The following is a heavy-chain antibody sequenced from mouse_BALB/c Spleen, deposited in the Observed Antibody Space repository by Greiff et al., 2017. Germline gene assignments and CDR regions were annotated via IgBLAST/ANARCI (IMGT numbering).Heavy chain of an antibody. CDR1: GYTFTSYW. CDR2: IDPSDSYT. CDR3: ARGLITTGDYFDY. V-gene: IGHV1-69*02. D-gene: IGHD2-4*01. Sequence: QVQLQQPGAELVKPGASVKLSCKASGYTFTSYWMHWVKQRPGQGLEWIGEIDPSDSYTNYNQKFKGKATLTVDKSSSTAYMQLSSLTSEDSAVYYCARGLITTGDYFDYWGQGTTLTVSS. J-gene: IGHJ2*01.